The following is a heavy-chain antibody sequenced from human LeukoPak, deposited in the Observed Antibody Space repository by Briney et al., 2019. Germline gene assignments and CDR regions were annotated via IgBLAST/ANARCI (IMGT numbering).Heavy chain of an antibody. CDR1: GGSISSSSYY. Sequence: SETLSLTCIVSGGSISSSSYYWGWIRQPPGKGLEWIGSIYYSGSTYYNPSLKSRVTISVDTSKNQFALKLSSVTAADTAVYYCARVLIGSKHYYGSGSYSALFDYWGQGTLVTVSS. CDR3: ARVLIGSKHYYGSGSYSALFDY. V-gene: IGHV4-39*06. CDR2: IYYSGST. J-gene: IGHJ4*02. D-gene: IGHD3-10*01.